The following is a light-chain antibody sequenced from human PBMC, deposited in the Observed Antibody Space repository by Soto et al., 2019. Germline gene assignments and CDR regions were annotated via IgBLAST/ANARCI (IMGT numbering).Light chain of an antibody. J-gene: IGLJ1*01. CDR1: RSDVGGYNY. V-gene: IGLV2-14*01. CDR3: SSYTSSSPYV. Sequence: QCALKHAAYVSGSPVDAIPISCTGTRSDVGGYNYVSWYQQHPGKAPKLMIYDVSNRPSGVSNRFSGSKSGNTASLTISGLQAEDEADYYCSSYTSSSPYVFGTGTKVTV. CDR2: DVS.